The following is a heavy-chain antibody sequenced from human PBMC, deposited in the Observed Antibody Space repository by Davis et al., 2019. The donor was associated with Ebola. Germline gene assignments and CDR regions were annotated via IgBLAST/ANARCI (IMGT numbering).Heavy chain of an antibody. J-gene: IGHJ4*02. CDR1: GFTFSDYY. D-gene: IGHD5-12*01. CDR3: ARWVDIVATTHQTYYFDY. CDR2: ISSSGRPI. V-gene: IGHV3-11*04. Sequence: PGGSLRLSCAASGFTFSDYYMSWIRQAPGKGLEWIAYISSSGRPIYSAESVRGRFSISRDNAKNSLYLQMNSLRAEDTAVYYCARWVDIVATTHQTYYFDYWGQGTLVTVSS.